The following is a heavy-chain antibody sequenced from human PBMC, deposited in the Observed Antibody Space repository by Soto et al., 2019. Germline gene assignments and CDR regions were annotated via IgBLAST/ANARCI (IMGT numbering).Heavy chain of an antibody. CDR2: ISAYNGNT. V-gene: IGHV1-18*04. Sequence: SVKVSCKASGYTFTSYGISWVRPAPGQGLEWMVCISAYNGNTNYAQKLRGRVTMTTDTSTSTAYMELRSLRSDDTAVYYCARDEAVVVISDGAFDIWGQGTMVTVSS. D-gene: IGHD3-22*01. CDR1: GYTFTSYG. J-gene: IGHJ3*02. CDR3: ARDEAVVVISDGAFDI.